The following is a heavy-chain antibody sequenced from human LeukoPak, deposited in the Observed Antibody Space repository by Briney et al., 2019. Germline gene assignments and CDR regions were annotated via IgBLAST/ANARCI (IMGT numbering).Heavy chain of an antibody. CDR2: ISYDGSNK. D-gene: IGHD1-26*01. Sequence: PGGSLRLSCAASGFTFSSYAMHWVRQAPGKGLEWVAVISYDGSNKYYADSVKGRFTISRDNSKNTLYLQMNSLRAEDTAVYYCATLGDWELLTRGAFDIWGQGTMVTVSS. J-gene: IGHJ3*02. V-gene: IGHV3-30-3*01. CDR1: GFTFSSYA. CDR3: ATLGDWELLTRGAFDI.